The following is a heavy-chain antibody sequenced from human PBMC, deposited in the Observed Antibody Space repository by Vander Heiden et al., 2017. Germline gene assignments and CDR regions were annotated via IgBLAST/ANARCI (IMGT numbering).Heavy chain of an antibody. V-gene: IGHV3-13*01. D-gene: IGHD3-9*01. CDR3: ARGDILTGFDY. CDR1: GFTFSDYD. CDR2: IGTAGDT. J-gene: IGHJ4*02. Sequence: EVQLVGSGGGLVQPGGSLRLSCAAAGFTFSDYDIPWVRQATGKGLEWVSAIGTAGDTYYPGSVKGRFTITRENAKNSLYLQMNSLRAGDTAVYYCARGDILTGFDYWGQGTLVTVSS.